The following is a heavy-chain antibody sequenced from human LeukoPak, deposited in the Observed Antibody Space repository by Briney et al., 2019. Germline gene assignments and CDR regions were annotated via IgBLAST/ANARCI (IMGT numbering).Heavy chain of an antibody. V-gene: IGHV3-33*01. D-gene: IGHD2-8*01. CDR1: GFTFSRYG. J-gene: IGHJ4*02. Sequence: PGGSLRLSCAASGFTFSRYGMHWVRQAPGKGLEWVAVVWYDGSNKYYAESVKGRFTISRDNSKNTLYLQMNNLRAEGTAVYYCAANFDFWGQGTLVTVSS. CDR3: AANFDF. CDR2: VWYDGSNK.